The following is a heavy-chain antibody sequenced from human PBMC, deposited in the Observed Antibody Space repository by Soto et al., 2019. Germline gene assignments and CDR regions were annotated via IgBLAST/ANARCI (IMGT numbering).Heavy chain of an antibody. CDR2: ISYDGSNK. Sequence: QVQLVESGGGVVQPGRSLRLSCAASGFTFSSYAMHWVRQAPGKGLEWVAVISYDGSNKYYADSAKGRFTISRDNSKNTLYLQMNSLRAEDTAVYYCARERLRLGELSGWGQGTLVTVSS. CDR3: ARERLRLGELSG. CDR1: GFTFSSYA. J-gene: IGHJ4*02. D-gene: IGHD3-16*02. V-gene: IGHV3-30-3*01.